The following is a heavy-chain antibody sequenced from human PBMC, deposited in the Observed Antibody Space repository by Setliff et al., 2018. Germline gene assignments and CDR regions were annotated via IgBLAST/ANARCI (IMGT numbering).Heavy chain of an antibody. V-gene: IGHV3-23*01. D-gene: IGHD4-17*01. CDR3: AKEERLHGDYESFDY. CDR1: GFTFSSYA. Sequence: PGGSLRLSCAASGFTFSSYAMSWVRQAPGKGLEGVSAISGSGGSTYYADSVKGRFTISRDNSKNTLYLQMNSLRAEDTAVYYCAKEERLHGDYESFDYWGQGTLGTVSS. J-gene: IGHJ4*02. CDR2: ISGSGGST.